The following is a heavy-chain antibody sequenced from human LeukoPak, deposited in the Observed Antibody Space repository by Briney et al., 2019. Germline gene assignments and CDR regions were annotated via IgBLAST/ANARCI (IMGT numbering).Heavy chain of an antibody. CDR3: AREGLNEAFDI. D-gene: IGHD1-1*01. Sequence: GGSLRLSCAASGFTVSSNYMSWVRQAPGKGLEWVSVIYSGGSTYYADSVKGRFTISRENAKNSLYLQMNSLRAGDTAVYYCAREGLNEAFDIWGQGTMVTVSS. V-gene: IGHV3-53*01. J-gene: IGHJ3*02. CDR2: IYSGGST. CDR1: GFTVSSNY.